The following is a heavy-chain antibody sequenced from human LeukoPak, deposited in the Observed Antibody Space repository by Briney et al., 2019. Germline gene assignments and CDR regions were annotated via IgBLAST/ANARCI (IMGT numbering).Heavy chain of an antibody. D-gene: IGHD1-26*01. Sequence: GGSLRLSCAASGFTFSSYAMSWVHQAPGKGLEWVSAISGSGGSTYYADSVKGRFTISRDNSKNTLYLQMNSLRAEDTAVYYCARDRGSYTLFDYWGQGTLVTVSS. J-gene: IGHJ4*02. CDR3: ARDRGSYTLFDY. CDR2: ISGSGGST. CDR1: GFTFSSYA. V-gene: IGHV3-23*01.